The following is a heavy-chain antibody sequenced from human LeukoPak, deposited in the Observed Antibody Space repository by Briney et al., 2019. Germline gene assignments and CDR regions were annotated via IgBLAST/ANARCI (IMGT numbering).Heavy chain of an antibody. CDR3: ARDCGLRYFDWLLGNWFDP. J-gene: IGHJ5*02. V-gene: IGHV1-46*01. D-gene: IGHD3-9*01. CDR1: GYTFTSYF. Sequence: ATAKVSPKASGYTFTSYFMNWVRESPGQGLEGMGIINPTVGGARPAQKFQSRVTMTRDTSTSTVYMELSSLRAEDTAVYFCARDCGLRYFDWLLGNWFDPWGQGTLVTVSS. CDR2: INPTVGGA.